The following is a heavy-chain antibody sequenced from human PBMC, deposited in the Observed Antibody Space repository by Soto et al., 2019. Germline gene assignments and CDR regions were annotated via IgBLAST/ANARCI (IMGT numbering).Heavy chain of an antibody. CDR1: GFTFSSYG. D-gene: IGHD3-10*01. Sequence: GGSLRLSCAASGFTFSSYGMHWVRQAPGKGLEWVAVISYDGSNKYYADSVKGRFTISRDNSKNTLYLQMNSLRAEDTAVYYCAKDSVLDYWGQGTLVTVSS. CDR3: AKDSVLDY. V-gene: IGHV3-30*18. J-gene: IGHJ4*02. CDR2: ISYDGSNK.